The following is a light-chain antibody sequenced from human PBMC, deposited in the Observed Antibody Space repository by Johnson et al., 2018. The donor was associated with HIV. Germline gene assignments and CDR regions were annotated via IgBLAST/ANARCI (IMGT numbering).Light chain of an antibody. CDR3: GTWDTSLSAGV. CDR1: GSNIGDNY. CDR2: DNN. V-gene: IGLV1-51*01. Sequence: QSVLTQPPSVSAAPGQKVTISCSGIGSNIGDNYVSWYQHLPGTAPRLLIYDNNKRPSGIPDRFSGSKSGTSATLGITGLQTGDEAEYYCGTWDTSLSAGVFGTGTKVTVL. J-gene: IGLJ1*01.